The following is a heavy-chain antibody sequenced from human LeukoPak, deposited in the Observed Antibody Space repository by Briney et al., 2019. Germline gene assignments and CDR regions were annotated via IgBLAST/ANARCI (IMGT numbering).Heavy chain of an antibody. D-gene: IGHD3-22*01. CDR1: GYSFTDYY. J-gene: IGHJ6*03. CDR3: ARIYYDSSGCYYMDV. Sequence: GASVRVSCKASGYSFTDYYIHWVRQAPGQGLEWMGWINPNSGVTHYAQKLQGRVTMTTDTSSSTAYMELSRVRYDDTAVYYCARIYYDSSGCYYMDVWGKGTTVPVSS. V-gene: IGHV1-2*02. CDR2: INPNSGVT.